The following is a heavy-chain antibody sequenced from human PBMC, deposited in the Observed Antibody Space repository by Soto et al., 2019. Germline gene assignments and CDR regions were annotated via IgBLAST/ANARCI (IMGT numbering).Heavy chain of an antibody. D-gene: IGHD3-22*01. CDR2: INPNSGGT. CDR1: GYTFTGYY. J-gene: IGHJ3*01. Sequence: GASVKVSCKASGYTFTGYYMHWVRQAPGQGLEWMGWINPNSGGTNYAQKYQGRVTMTRDTSISTAYMELSSLRSDDTAVYYCARDSQYYYDSSGYYSPYDAFDVWGQGTMVTVSS. V-gene: IGHV1-2*02. CDR3: ARDSQYYYDSSGYYSPYDAFDV.